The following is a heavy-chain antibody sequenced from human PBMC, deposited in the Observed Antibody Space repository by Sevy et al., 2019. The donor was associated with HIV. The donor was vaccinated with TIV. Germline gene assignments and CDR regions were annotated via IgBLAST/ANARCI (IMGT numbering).Heavy chain of an antibody. CDR3: VRDGGCSSTSCLLYFDY. CDR2: ISSSSSYI. CDR1: GFTFSRYS. Sequence: GGSLRLSCAASGFTFSRYSMNWVHQAPGKGLEWVSSISSSSSYIYYTDSVKGRFTISRDNAKNSLYLQMNSLRAEDTAVYYCVRDGGCSSTSCLLYFDYWGQGTLVTVSS. D-gene: IGHD2-2*01. V-gene: IGHV3-21*01. J-gene: IGHJ4*02.